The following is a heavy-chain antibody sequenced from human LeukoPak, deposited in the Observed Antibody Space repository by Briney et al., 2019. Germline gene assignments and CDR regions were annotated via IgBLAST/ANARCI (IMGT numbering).Heavy chain of an antibody. CDR2: INPNSGGT. Sequence: ASVKVSCKASGYTFTGYYMHWVRQAPGQGLEWMGWINPNSGGTNYAQKFQGRVSMTRDTSISTAYMELSRLRSDDTAVYYCARSPALWENSGWYVDYWGQGTLVTVSS. V-gene: IGHV1-2*02. CDR3: ARSPALWENSGWYVDY. J-gene: IGHJ4*02. CDR1: GYTFTGYY. D-gene: IGHD6-19*01.